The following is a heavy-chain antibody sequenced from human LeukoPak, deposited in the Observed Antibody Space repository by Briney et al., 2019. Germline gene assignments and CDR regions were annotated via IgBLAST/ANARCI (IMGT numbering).Heavy chain of an antibody. D-gene: IGHD3-22*01. V-gene: IGHV3-23*01. CDR3: AKLGGYYLVYYFDY. Sequence: GGSLRLSCAAAGFTFSSYAMSWVRQAPGKGLEWVSGISGSGSSTYYADSVKGRFTISRDNSKNTLYLQMNSLRAEDTAIYYCAKLGGYYLVYYFDYWGQGTLVTVSS. J-gene: IGHJ4*02. CDR1: GFTFSSYA. CDR2: ISGSGSST.